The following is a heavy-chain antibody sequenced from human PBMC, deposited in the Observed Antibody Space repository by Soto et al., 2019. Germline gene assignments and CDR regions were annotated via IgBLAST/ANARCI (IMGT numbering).Heavy chain of an antibody. V-gene: IGHV4-30-2*01. J-gene: IGHJ4*02. Sequence: QLQLQESGSGLVKPSQTLSLTCAVSGGSISSGGYSWSWIRQPPGKGLEWIGYIYHSGSTYYNPSLKSLVTISVDRSKNQCSLKLSSVTAADTAVYYCARENNVLPGGYFDYWGQGTLVTVSS. CDR1: GGSISSGGYS. CDR3: ARENNVLPGGYFDY. CDR2: IYHSGST. D-gene: IGHD3-10*01.